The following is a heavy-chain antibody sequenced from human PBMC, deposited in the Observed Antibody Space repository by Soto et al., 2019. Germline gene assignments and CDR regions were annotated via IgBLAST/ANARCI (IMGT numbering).Heavy chain of an antibody. V-gene: IGHV5-51*01. J-gene: IGHJ5*02. CDR1: GYNFANYW. CDR3: ARLPIGPKNGWSDP. Sequence: GESLKISCKDSGYNFANYWIAWVRQMPGKGLEWMGIIYPGDSDTRYSPSFQGQVTISADKSISTAYLQWTSLKASDTAMYYCARLPIGPKNGWSDPWGQGTLVTV. CDR2: IYPGDSDT. D-gene: IGHD2-8*01.